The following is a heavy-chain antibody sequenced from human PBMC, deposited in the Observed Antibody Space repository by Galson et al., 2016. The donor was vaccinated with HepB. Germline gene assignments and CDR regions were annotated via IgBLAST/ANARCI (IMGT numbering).Heavy chain of an antibody. Sequence: LRLSCAASGFTFSTYPMHWVRQAPGKGLEWVAVISSDGINKFYADSVKGRFTISRDNSKNTVYVQMNSLRAEDTAVYYCANSNPRRYFDWLCLDCWGQGTLVSVSS. CDR1: GFTFSTYP. CDR3: ANSNPRRYFDWLCLDC. CDR2: ISSDGINK. J-gene: IGHJ4*02. V-gene: IGHV3-30*18. D-gene: IGHD3-9*01.